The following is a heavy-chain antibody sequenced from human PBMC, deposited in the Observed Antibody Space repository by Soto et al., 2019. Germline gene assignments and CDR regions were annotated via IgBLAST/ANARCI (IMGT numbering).Heavy chain of an antibody. CDR1: GYTFSSHA. CDR2: INAGNGDT. V-gene: IGHV1-3*01. D-gene: IGHD3-3*01. CDR3: ARDGASIAVFGVVYYFDY. Sequence: GASVKVSCKASGYTFSSHAIHWVRQAPGQRLEWMGWINAGNGDTNYSQKFQGRVAITTDTSASSAYLELSTLRSEDTAVYYCARDGASIAVFGVVYYFDYWGQGAVVTVSS. J-gene: IGHJ4*02.